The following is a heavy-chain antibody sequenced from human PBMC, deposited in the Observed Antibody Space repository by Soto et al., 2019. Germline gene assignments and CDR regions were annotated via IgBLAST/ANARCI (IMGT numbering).Heavy chain of an antibody. CDR3: ARGGRGWYTDFQH. D-gene: IGHD6-19*01. CDR2: IWYDGSNK. CDR1: GFTFSRYD. Sequence: QVQLVESGGGVVQPGRSLRLSCAASGFTFSRYDMHWVRQAPGKGLEWVAVIWYDGSNKYYADSVKGRFTISRDNSKNTLYVQMKSLRVEDTAVYYCARGGRGWYTDFQHWGQGALVTVSS. V-gene: IGHV3-33*01. J-gene: IGHJ1*01.